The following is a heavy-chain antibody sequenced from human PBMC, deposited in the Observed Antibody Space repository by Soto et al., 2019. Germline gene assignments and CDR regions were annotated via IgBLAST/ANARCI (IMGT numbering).Heavy chain of an antibody. CDR1: GSTFSDYS. J-gene: IGHJ4*02. CDR3: AAGGGYSLFDY. V-gene: IGHV3-21*01. D-gene: IGHD5-12*01. Sequence: GGSLRLSCAASGSTFSDYSMNWVRQAPGKGLEWVSSISSSSSYISYTDSVKGRFTISRDNAENSLYLQMNGLRAEDTAVYFCAAGGGYSLFDYWGQGTLVTVSS. CDR2: ISSSSSYI.